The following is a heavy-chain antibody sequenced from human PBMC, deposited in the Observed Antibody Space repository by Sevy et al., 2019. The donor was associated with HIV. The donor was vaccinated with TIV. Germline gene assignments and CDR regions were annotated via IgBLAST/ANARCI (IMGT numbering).Heavy chain of an antibody. Sequence: GWSLRLSCVASGFSLNNYWMNWVRQAPGKGLEWVANINQDGSVKYYVDSVRGRFTISRDNARNLVFLQMSSLGVDDSALYYCVKAIAKDGSFWGQGTLVTVSS. CDR3: VKAIAKDGSF. CDR1: GFSLNNYW. D-gene: IGHD6-13*01. J-gene: IGHJ4*02. V-gene: IGHV3-7*01. CDR2: INQDGSVK.